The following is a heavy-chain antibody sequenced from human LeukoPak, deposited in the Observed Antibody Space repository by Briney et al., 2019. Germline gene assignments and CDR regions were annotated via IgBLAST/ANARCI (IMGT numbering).Heavy chain of an antibody. V-gene: IGHV1-18*01. CDR3: ARGTNYYDSSRDAFDI. J-gene: IGHJ3*02. CDR1: GYTFTSYG. D-gene: IGHD3-22*01. Sequence: ASVKVSCKTSGYTFTSYGISWVRQAPGQGLEWMGWISAYNGNTNYAQKFQGRVTMTTDTSTSTGYMELRSLRSDDTAVYYCARGTNYYDSSRDAFDIWGQGTMVTVSS. CDR2: ISAYNGNT.